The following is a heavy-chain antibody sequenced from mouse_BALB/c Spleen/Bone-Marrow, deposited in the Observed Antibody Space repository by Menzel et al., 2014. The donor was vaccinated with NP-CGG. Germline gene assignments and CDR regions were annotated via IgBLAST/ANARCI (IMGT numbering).Heavy chain of an antibody. CDR3: APYDYDYAMDY. V-gene: IGHV1-18*01. J-gene: IGHJ4*01. CDR1: GYTFTEYT. Sequence: EVMLVESGPELVKPGASVKISCKTSGYTFTEYTMHWVKQSHGRSLEWIGGINPNNGGTSYNQKFKGKATLTVDKSSSTTYMDLRSLTSEDSAVYYCAPYDYDYAMDYWGQGTSVTISS. D-gene: IGHD2-4*01. CDR2: INPNNGGT.